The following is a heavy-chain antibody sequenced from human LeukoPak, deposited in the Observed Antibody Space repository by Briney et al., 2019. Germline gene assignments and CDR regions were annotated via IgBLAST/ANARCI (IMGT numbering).Heavy chain of an antibody. V-gene: IGHV3-23*01. CDR2: FSGAGSST. J-gene: IGHJ4*02. D-gene: IGHD4-11*01. Sequence: PGGSPRLSCAAAGFTFSSYAMSWVRQAPGKGLEWVSAFSGAGSSTNYADSVKGRFTISRDNSKNTLYLQMNSLRVEDTAVYYCATHHDYSNSNYFDFWGPGTLVTVSS. CDR3: ATHHDYSNSNYFDF. CDR1: GFTFSSYA.